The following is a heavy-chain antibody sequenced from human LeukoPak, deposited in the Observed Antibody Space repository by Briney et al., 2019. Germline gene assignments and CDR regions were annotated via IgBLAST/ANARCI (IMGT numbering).Heavy chain of an antibody. CDR1: GFSFSTYW. J-gene: IGHJ4*02. CDR2: INQHGSEK. D-gene: IGHD3-10*01. V-gene: IGHV3-7*03. CDR3: AGSID. Sequence: SLRLSCAASGFSFSTYWMGWVRQAPGKGPEWVANINQHGSEKYYVDSVKGRFTISRDNAKDSLYLQMNSLRVDDTAVYYCAGSIDWGQGTLVTVSS.